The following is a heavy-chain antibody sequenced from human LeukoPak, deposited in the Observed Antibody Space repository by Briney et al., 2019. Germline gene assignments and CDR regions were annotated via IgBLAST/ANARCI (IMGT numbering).Heavy chain of an antibody. CDR1: GGSFSGYY. Sequence: SETLSLTCAVYGGSFSGYYWSWIRQPPGKGLEWIGEINHSGSTSYNPSLKSRVTISVDTSKNQFSLKLSSVTAADTAVYYCARAGVGTYYYYMDVWGKGTTVTVSS. D-gene: IGHD2-21*02. CDR3: ARAGVGTYYYYMDV. CDR2: INHSGST. J-gene: IGHJ6*03. V-gene: IGHV4-34*01.